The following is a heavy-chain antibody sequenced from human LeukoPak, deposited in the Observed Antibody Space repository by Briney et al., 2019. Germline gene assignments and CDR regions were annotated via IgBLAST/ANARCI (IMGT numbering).Heavy chain of an antibody. V-gene: IGHV3-7*01. CDR2: IKNDGSDK. Sequence: GGSLRLSCEASGFSFSAAWMTWVRQAPGKGLEWVATIKNDGSDKYYVDSVKGRFTLSRDNPKNSVYLQMNSLRVEDTAVYYCVNLGYSDGGQGTLVTVSS. J-gene: IGHJ4*02. D-gene: IGHD5-12*01. CDR1: GFSFSAAW. CDR3: VNLGYSD.